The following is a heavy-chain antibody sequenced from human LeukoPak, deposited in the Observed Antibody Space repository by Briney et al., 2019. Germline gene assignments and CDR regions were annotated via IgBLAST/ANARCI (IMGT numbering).Heavy chain of an antibody. V-gene: IGHV3-23*01. CDR2: ISSTGGTA. J-gene: IGHJ6*03. CDR3: AKNGDRGAYCSGGSCYPYYYYNMDV. D-gene: IGHD2-15*01. Sequence: GALLLSCAASGFTFSSFGMSWVRQAPGEGLEWVSGISSTGGTAYYADSVKGRFTISRDNSKNTLYLQMNSLRAEDTAIYYCAKNGDRGAYCSGGSCYPYYYYNMDVWGKGTTVTISS. CDR1: GFTFSSFG.